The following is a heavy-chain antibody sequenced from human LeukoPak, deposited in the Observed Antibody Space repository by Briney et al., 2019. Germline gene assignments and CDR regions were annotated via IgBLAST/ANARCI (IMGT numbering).Heavy chain of an antibody. Sequence: GGSLRLSCEASELPFNAYSMNWVRQAPGKGLEWVSSISSSSYYTYYADSVKGRFTVSRDNTKNSLYLQMNSLRVDDTAVYYCARDLAAGTGNWLDPWGQGTLVTVSS. CDR2: ISSSSYYT. D-gene: IGHD6-13*01. CDR3: ARDLAAGTGNWLDP. V-gene: IGHV3-21*01. J-gene: IGHJ5*02. CDR1: ELPFNAYS.